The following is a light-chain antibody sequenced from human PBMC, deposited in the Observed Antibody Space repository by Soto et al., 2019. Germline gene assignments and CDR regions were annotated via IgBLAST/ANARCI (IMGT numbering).Light chain of an antibody. J-gene: IGKJ3*01. Sequence: DIQLTQSPSSVSASVGDRVTITCRASQGISNWLAWYQQKPGKATSLLIHAASSLQTGVPSRFSGSGYGTDFTLTISSLQPEDCATYFCQQDNSLPVTFGPGTKVDIK. CDR3: QQDNSLPVT. CDR2: AAS. CDR1: QGISNW. V-gene: IGKV1-12*01.